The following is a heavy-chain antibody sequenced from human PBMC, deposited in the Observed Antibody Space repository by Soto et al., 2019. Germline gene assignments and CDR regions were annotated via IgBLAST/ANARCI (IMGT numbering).Heavy chain of an antibody. D-gene: IGHD6-13*01. J-gene: IGHJ4*02. CDR2: ISSSGHTI. V-gene: IGHV3-11*01. CDR1: GFTFTDYY. CDR3: ARDGIRWYYFDS. Sequence: QVQLVESGGGLIKPGGSLRLSCAASGFTFTDYYMSWIRQAPGKGLEWVSYISSSGHTIYYADSVKGRFSISRDNAKNSLYLQMNSLRAEDTAVYYCARDGIRWYYFDSWGQGTLVTVSS.